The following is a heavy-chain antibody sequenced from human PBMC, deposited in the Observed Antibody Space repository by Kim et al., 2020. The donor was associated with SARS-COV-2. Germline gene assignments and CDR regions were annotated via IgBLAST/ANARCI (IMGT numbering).Heavy chain of an antibody. Sequence: SVKVSCKASGGTFSSYAISWVRQAPGQGLEWMGRIIPILCIANYAQKLQGRVTITADKSTGTAYMELSSLRSEDTAVYYCAREALPLELEPGGYSFDYWGQGTLVTVSS. CDR3: AREALPLELEPGGYSFDY. V-gene: IGHV1-69*04. D-gene: IGHD1-1*01. CDR1: GGTFSSYA. CDR2: IIPILCIA. J-gene: IGHJ4*02.